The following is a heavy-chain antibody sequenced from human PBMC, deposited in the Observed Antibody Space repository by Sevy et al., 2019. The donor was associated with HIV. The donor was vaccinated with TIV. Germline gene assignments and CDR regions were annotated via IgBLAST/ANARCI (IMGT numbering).Heavy chain of an antibody. J-gene: IGHJ4*02. CDR2: ISGSGGSGDKT. V-gene: IGHV3-23*01. CDR3: ARKYDSSGYFDY. CDR1: GFTFSNYA. Sequence: GGSLRLSCAASGFTFSNYAMNWVRQAPGNGLEWVSGISGSGGSGDKTNYADSVKGRFTISRDDSKNSLYLQLNSLRAEDTAIYYCARKYDSSGYFDYWGQGTVVTVSS. D-gene: IGHD3-22*01.